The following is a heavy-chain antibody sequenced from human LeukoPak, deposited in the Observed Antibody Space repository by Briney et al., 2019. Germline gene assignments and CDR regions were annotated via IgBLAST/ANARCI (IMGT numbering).Heavy chain of an antibody. CDR2: IYNSGST. CDR1: GGSVSSYF. J-gene: IGHJ4*02. V-gene: IGHV4-59*02. Sequence: PSETLSLTCTVSGGSVSSYFWYWFRQTPGKGLEWIGYIYNSGSTDYNPSLKSRVAISVDTSENQFSLKLSSVTAAGTAVYYCARDSSRSRAYLWGQGIRVTVSS. D-gene: IGHD2-2*01. CDR3: ARDSSRSRAYL.